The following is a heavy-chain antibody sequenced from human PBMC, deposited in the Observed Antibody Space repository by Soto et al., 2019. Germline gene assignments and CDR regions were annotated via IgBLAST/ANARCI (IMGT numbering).Heavy chain of an antibody. J-gene: IGHJ4*02. CDR3: ARGDMVRGVTQFDY. V-gene: IGHV4-31*03. CDR2: IYYSGST. D-gene: IGHD3-10*01. CDR1: GGSISSGGYY. Sequence: QVQLQESGPGLVKPSQTLSLTCTVSGGSISSGGYYWSWIRQHPGKGREWIGYIYYSGSTYYNPSLKSRVTISVDTSKNQFSLKLSSVTAADTAVYYCARGDMVRGVTQFDYWGQGTLVTVSS.